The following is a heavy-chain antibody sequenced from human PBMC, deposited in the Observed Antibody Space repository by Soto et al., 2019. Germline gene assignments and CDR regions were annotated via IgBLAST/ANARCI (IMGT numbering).Heavy chain of an antibody. CDR3: ARADRLAAPMDYGLDV. J-gene: IGHJ6*02. CDR1: GYTFINYD. V-gene: IGHV1-8*01. CDR2: VNPSNGDT. D-gene: IGHD6-19*01. Sequence: ASVKASGKASGYTFINYDISWVRPATGQDLEWMAWVNPSNGDTGYAQKFQGRVPMTRDTSIKTAYMELSSLTSEDPAVYYCARADRLAAPMDYGLDVWG.